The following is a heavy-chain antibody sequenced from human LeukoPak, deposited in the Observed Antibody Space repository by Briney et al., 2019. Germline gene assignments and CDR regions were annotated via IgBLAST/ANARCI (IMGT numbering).Heavy chain of an antibody. J-gene: IGHJ4*02. V-gene: IGHV3-30*07. CDR3: VKDVLRFLKWSGGYDY. CDR2: ISSGGTDE. D-gene: IGHD3-3*01. CDR1: GFTFSTYA. Sequence: PGGSLRLSCAASGFTFSTYAMHWVRQAPGKGLEWVSLISSGGTDEYYADSVKGRFTISRDNSKNTLWLQMNSLRAEDTAVYYCVKDVLRFLKWSGGYDYWGQGSLVTVSS.